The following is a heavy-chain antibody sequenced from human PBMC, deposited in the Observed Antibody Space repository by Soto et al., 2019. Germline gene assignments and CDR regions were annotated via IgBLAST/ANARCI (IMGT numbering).Heavy chain of an antibody. V-gene: IGHV3-30*18. CDR3: AKGSGSYSAHFDY. J-gene: IGHJ4*02. CDR2: ISYDGSNK. CDR1: GFTFSNYG. D-gene: IGHD1-26*01. Sequence: QVQLGESGGGVVQPGRSLRLSCAASGFTFSNYGMHWVRQAPGKGLEWVAVISYDGSNKQYADSVKGRFTISRDNSKNTLLLQMNSLRAEDTAMYYCAKGSGSYSAHFDYWGQGTVVTVSS.